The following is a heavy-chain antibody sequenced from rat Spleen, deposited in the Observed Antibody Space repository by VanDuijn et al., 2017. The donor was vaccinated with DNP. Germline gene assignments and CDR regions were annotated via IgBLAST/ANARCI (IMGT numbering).Heavy chain of an antibody. Sequence: QVQLKESGPALVQPSQTLALTCTVAGFSLANYNVHWVRQPPGKGLEWLGLIWTTGDTRYNSALKSRLSFSKDTSKSQVFLKMNSLRPEDTATYYCATDSSLYYYALNAWGQGTSVTVSS. CDR1: GFSLANYN. D-gene: IGHD1-2*01. V-gene: IGHV2-41*01. J-gene: IGHJ4*01. CDR2: IWTTGDT. CDR3: ATDSSLYYYALNA.